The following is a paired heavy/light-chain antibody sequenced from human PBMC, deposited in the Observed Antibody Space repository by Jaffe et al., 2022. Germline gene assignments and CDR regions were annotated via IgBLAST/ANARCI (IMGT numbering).Heavy chain of an antibody. CDR1: GGSLTNYY. CDR3: AVEYTAMLNGRDY. V-gene: IGHV4-34*02. J-gene: IGHJ4*02. CDR2: VINNETT. D-gene: IGHD5-18*01. Sequence: QVQIQQWGAGVLKPSETLSLTCTLYGGSLTNYYWSWIRQSPGKGLEWIGEVINNETTNYNLSLKSRATISLDTSKKQLSLEVTSVTAADTAVYYCAVEYTAMLNGRDYWGQGTLVTVSS.
Light chain of an antibody. CDR3: AVWDESVHGRV. Sequence: QSVLTQPPSVSAAPGQRVTITCSGSSSNIGSNVVNWYQQLPGKPPKLVIYYDDLLPTGVSDRFSGSKSGTSASLAISGLQSDDESDYFCAVWDESVHGRVFGGGTKLTVL. CDR2: YDD. J-gene: IGLJ3*02. CDR1: SSNIGSNV. V-gene: IGLV1-36*01.